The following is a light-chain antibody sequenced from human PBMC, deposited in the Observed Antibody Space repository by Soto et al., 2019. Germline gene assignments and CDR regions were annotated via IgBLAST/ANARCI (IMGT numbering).Light chain of an antibody. CDR3: QQYNNWPQT. CDR1: QSVSSN. Sequence: EIVMTQSPDTLSVSPGERATLSCRASQSVSSNLAWYQQKPGQAPRLLIYGASTRATGISARFSGSGSGTEFTLVISSLQSEDFAVYYCQQYNNWPQTFGQGNKVEIK. J-gene: IGKJ1*01. V-gene: IGKV3-15*01. CDR2: GAS.